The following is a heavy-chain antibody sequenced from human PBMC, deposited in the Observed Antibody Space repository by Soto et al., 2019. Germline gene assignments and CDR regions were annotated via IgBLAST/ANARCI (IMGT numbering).Heavy chain of an antibody. J-gene: IGHJ4*02. D-gene: IGHD2-21*02. CDR1: GYTFTSYA. CDR2: INAGNGNT. CDR3: ARSIVVVTALDY. Sequence: ASVKVSFKASGYTFTSYAMHWVRQAPGQRLEWMGWINAGNGNTKYSQKFQGRVTITRDTSASTAYMELSSLRSEDTAVYYCARSIVVVTALDYWGQGNLVTFSS. V-gene: IGHV1-3*01.